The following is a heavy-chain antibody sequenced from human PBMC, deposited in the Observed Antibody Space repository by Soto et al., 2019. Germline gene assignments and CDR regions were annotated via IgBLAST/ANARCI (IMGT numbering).Heavy chain of an antibody. CDR2: IRFDGSNE. CDR1: GGIFHGYG. J-gene: IGHJ4*02. CDR3: SRDGIGGTVFRGYLDY. D-gene: IGHD1-7*01. V-gene: IGHV3-33*01. Sequence: QEQLVESGGGVVQPGTSLRLSCAVPGGIFHGYGMHWVRQAPGKGLEWVAIIRFDGSNEEYADSVKGRFTISRDNSKNTLYLQMNTLGAEDMAVYYCSRDGIGGTVFRGYLDYWGPGSVVTDSS.